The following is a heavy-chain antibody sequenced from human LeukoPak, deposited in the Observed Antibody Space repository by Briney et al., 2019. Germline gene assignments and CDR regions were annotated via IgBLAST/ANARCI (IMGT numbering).Heavy chain of an antibody. CDR2: INPSGGST. V-gene: IGHV1-46*01. D-gene: IGHD2-2*01. CDR1: GYTFTSYY. CDR3: ATSPHYCSSTSCYFLYGMDV. Sequence: ASVKVSCKASGYTFTSYYMHWVRQAPGQGLEWMGIINPSGGSTSYAQKFQGRVTMTRDTSTSTVYVELSSLRSEDTAVYYCATSPHYCSSTSCYFLYGMDVWGQGTTVTVSS. J-gene: IGHJ6*02.